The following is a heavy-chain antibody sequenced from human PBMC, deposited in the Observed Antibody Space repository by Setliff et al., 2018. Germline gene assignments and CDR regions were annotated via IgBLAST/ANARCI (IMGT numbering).Heavy chain of an antibody. Sequence: GGSLRLSCAASGFTLRSYAMSWVRQAPGKGLEWVANIKQDGSEKYYVDSVKGRFTISRDNAKNSLYLQMNSLRAEDTAVYYCARDGGEYWGQGTLVTVSS. CDR3: ARDGGEY. V-gene: IGHV3-7*01. CDR1: GFTLRSYA. CDR2: IKQDGSEK. J-gene: IGHJ4*02. D-gene: IGHD3-16*01.